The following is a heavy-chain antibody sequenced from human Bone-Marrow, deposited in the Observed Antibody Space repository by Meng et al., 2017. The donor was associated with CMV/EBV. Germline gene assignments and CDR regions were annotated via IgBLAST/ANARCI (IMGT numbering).Heavy chain of an antibody. Sequence: GESLKISCAASGFTFSSYSMNWVRQAPGKGLEWVSSISSSSSYIYYADSVKGRFTISRDNAKNTLYLQMNSLRDEDTVVYYCAKGTYDFWSGYIRNYYYGMAVWGQGTTVTVSS. CDR1: GFTFSSYS. CDR2: ISSSSSYI. D-gene: IGHD3-3*01. J-gene: IGHJ6*02. V-gene: IGHV3-21*04. CDR3: AKGTYDFWSGYIRNYYYGMAV.